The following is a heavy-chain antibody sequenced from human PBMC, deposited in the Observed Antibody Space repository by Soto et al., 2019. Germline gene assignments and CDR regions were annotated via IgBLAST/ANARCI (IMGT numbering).Heavy chain of an antibody. CDR3: TRNLYNTGDFDH. D-gene: IGHD1-20*01. V-gene: IGHV1-8*02. J-gene: IGHJ4*02. CDR1: GYTFTDYD. CDR2: MTPKSGYT. Sequence: QVQLMQSGAEVRKPGASVKVSCKASGYTFTDYDINWVRQATGQGLEWLGWMTPKSGYTGYAQKFQGRVTLTRDTSRGTAYMELSSLTSVDTAVYYCTRNLYNTGDFDHWGQGTVVTVSS.